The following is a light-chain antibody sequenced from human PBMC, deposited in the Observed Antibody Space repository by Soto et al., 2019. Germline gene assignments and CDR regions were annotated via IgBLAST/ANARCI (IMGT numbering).Light chain of an antibody. J-gene: IGKJ4*02. V-gene: IGKV1-5*01. CDR2: DAS. CDR1: QSIRRW. CDR3: QQYDNYPRT. Sequence: EIQMTQSPSTLSASVGDRVTITCLESQSIRRWLDWYQQKQGKAPKFLISDASRFESGVPARFSGSGAGTEFTLSISSLQPDDFATYYCQQYDNYPRTVGGGTKVDSK.